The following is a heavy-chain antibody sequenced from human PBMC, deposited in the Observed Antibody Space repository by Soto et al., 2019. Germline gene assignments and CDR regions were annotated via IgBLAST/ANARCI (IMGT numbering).Heavy chain of an antibody. CDR3: ARGGHVVVVTAALDY. D-gene: IGHD2-21*02. CDR2: VNPSGGHT. J-gene: IGHJ4*02. Sequence: QVQLVQSGAEVKKPGASVKVSCKASGDTFTDYYIHWVRQAPGQGLEWMGTVNPSGGHTTYAQHFLGRMPXTXEXSPXTLYMELTSLTSEDTAVYYCARGGHVVVVTAALDYWGQGTLVTVSS. CDR1: GDTFTDYY. V-gene: IGHV1-46*01.